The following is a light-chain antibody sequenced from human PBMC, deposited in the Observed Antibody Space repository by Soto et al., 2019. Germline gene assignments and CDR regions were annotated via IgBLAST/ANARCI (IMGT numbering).Light chain of an antibody. CDR3: QQYYNTPYT. J-gene: IGKJ5*01. Sequence: DIVMTQSPDSLAVSLGERATINCKSSQSVLYSSNNKNYLAWYQQKPGQPPKLLISWASTRESGVPDRFSGSGSETDFTLTITSLQAEDVAVYYCQQYYNTPYTFGQGTRLEIK. CDR2: WAS. CDR1: QSVLYSSNNKNY. V-gene: IGKV4-1*01.